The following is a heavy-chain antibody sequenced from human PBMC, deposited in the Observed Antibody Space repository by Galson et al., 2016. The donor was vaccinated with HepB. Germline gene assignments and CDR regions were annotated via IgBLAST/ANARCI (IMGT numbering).Heavy chain of an antibody. CDR3: ARDSFTIFGVTPNWFDP. V-gene: IGHV3-33*08. CDR2: ILYDGSKK. J-gene: IGHJ5*02. D-gene: IGHD3-3*01. CDR1: GFTLSSYW. Sequence: SLRLSCAASGFTLSSYWMHWVRQAPGKGLEWVAVILYDGSKKYYADSVKGRFTISRDNSKNTLYLQMNSLRAEDTAVYYCARDSFTIFGVTPNWFDPWGQGTLVTVSS.